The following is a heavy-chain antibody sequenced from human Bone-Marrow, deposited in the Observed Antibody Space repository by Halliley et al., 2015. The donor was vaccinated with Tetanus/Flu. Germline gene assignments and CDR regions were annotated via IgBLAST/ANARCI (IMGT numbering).Heavy chain of an antibody. D-gene: IGHD1-26*01. CDR2: ISPYNGNT. J-gene: IGHJ2*01. V-gene: IGHV1-18*01. Sequence: QLVQSGAEVKKPGASVKVSCKASGYIFTSYGITWVRQAPGQGFEWMGWISPYNGNTAYAEKFQGRFTVATETSTNTAFMELRSLKADDTAVYYCAGSHYGDAYWYLDIWGRGTLVTVSS. CDR1: GYIFTSYG. CDR3: AGSHYGDAYWYLDI.